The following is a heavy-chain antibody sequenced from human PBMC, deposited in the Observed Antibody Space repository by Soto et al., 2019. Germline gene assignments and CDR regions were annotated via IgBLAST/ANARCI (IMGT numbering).Heavy chain of an antibody. CDR1: GFTFSSYG. V-gene: IGHV3-33*01. D-gene: IGHD4-17*01. Sequence: GGSLRLSCAASGFTFSSYGMHWVRQAPGKGLEWVAVKWYDGSNKYYADSVKGRFTISRDNSKNTLYLQMNSLRAEDTAVYYCASGDYGDYWYYFDYWGQGTLVTVSS. J-gene: IGHJ4*02. CDR2: KWYDGSNK. CDR3: ASGDYGDYWYYFDY.